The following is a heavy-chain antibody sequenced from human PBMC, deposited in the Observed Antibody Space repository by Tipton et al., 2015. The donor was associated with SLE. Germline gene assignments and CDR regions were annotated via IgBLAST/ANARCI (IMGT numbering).Heavy chain of an antibody. CDR1: GGSISSNY. J-gene: IGHJ4*02. CDR2: ISYNGGT. CDR3: ARRIFGGAIDY. D-gene: IGHD2-21*01. Sequence: TLSLTCSVSGGSISSNYWIWIRQPPGKGLEWIGYISYNGGTNYNPSLKSQVTMSVDTAKNQFSLSLTSVTAADTAVYYCARRIFGGAIDYWGQGTLVTVSS. V-gene: IGHV4-59*08.